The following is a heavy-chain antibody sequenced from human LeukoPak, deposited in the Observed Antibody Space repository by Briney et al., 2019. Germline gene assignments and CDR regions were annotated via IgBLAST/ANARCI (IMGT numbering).Heavy chain of an antibody. J-gene: IGHJ4*02. D-gene: IGHD5-12*01. V-gene: IGHV3-23*01. CDR3: AKGYSGYDRQPLDY. CDR2: ISGSGGST. CDR1: GFTFSSYA. Sequence: GGSLRLSCAASGFTFSSYAMSWVRQAPGKGLEWVSAISGSGGSTYYADSVKGRFTISRDNSKNTLYLQMNSLRAEDTAVYYCAKGYSGYDRQPLDYWGQGTLVTVSS.